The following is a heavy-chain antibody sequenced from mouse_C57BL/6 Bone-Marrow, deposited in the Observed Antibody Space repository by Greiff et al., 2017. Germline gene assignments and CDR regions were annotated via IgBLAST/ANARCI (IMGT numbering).Heavy chain of an antibody. V-gene: IGHV1-81*01. D-gene: IGHD1-1*01. J-gene: IGHJ3*01. Sequence: QVQLQQSGAELARPGASVKLSCKASGYTFTSYGISWVKQRTGQGLEWIGEIYPRSGNTYYNEKFKGQATLTADKSSSTAYMELRSLTSEDSAVYFCARWDYYYGSSPAWFAYWGQGTLVTVSA. CDR3: ARWDYYYGSSPAWFAY. CDR2: IYPRSGNT. CDR1: GYTFTSYG.